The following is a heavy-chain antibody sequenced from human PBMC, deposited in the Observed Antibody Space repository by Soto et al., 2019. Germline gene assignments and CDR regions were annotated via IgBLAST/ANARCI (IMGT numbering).Heavy chain of an antibody. CDR3: ARAGEYYGSGSYYVLLYYGMDV. D-gene: IGHD3-10*01. J-gene: IGHJ6*02. CDR2: IYYSGST. Sequence: SETLYLTCTVSGGSISSYYWSWIRQPPGKGLEWIGYIYYSGSTNYNPSLKSRVTISVDTSKNQFSLKLSSVTAADTAVYYCARAGEYYGSGSYYVLLYYGMDVWGQGTTVTVSS. CDR1: GGSISSYY. V-gene: IGHV4-59*01.